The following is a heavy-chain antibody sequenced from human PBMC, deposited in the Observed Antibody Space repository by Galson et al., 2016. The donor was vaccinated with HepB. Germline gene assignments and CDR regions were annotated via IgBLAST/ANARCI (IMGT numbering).Heavy chain of an antibody. V-gene: IGHV3-53*01. CDR1: GFTVSTYY. CDR2: MFYGGTT. Sequence: SLRLSCAASGFTVSTYYMNWVRQAPGKGLEWVSGMFYGGTTYYADSVEGRFTISSDDSMNKFYLQMNSLTAEDTAVYFCARTSHRECTGTRCVNFRYYYYYMDVWGKGTTVTVSS. CDR3: ARTSHRECTGTRCVNFRYYYYYMDV. J-gene: IGHJ6*03. D-gene: IGHD2-2*01.